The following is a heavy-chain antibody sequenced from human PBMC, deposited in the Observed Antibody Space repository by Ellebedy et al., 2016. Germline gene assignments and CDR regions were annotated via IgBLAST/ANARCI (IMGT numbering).Heavy chain of an antibody. J-gene: IGHJ4*02. Sequence: ASVKVSCXASGYTFTSYGISWVRQAPGQGLEWMGWISAYNGNTNYAQKLQGRVTMTTDTSTSTAYMELRSLRSDDTAVYYCARAIFGVVHGHFDYWGQGTLVTVSS. CDR1: GYTFTSYG. CDR2: ISAYNGNT. V-gene: IGHV1-18*01. CDR3: ARAIFGVVHGHFDY. D-gene: IGHD3-3*01.